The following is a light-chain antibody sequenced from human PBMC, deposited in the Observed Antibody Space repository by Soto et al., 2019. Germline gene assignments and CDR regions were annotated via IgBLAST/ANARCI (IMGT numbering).Light chain of an antibody. CDR3: XXYNSYSEA. V-gene: IGKV1-5*03. Sequence: DIQMTQSPSXLSGXVGDRXTITCRASQTISSWLAWYQQKPGKAPKLLIYKASTLKSGVPSRFSGSGSGTEFTLTISSLQPXDFATYXXXXYNSYSEAFGQGTKVELK. CDR2: KAS. CDR1: QTISSW. J-gene: IGKJ1*01.